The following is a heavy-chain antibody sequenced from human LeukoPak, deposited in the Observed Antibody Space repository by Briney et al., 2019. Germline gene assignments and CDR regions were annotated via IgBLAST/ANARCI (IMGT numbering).Heavy chain of an antibody. Sequence: NPSETLSLTCAVYGGSFSGYYWSWIRQPPGKGLEWIGEINHSGSTNYNPSLKSRVTISVDTSKNQFSLKLSSVTAADTAVYYCARELGARHYYFDYWGQGTLVTVSS. J-gene: IGHJ4*02. CDR1: GGSFSGYY. CDR3: ARELGARHYYFDY. D-gene: IGHD1-26*01. CDR2: INHSGST. V-gene: IGHV4-34*01.